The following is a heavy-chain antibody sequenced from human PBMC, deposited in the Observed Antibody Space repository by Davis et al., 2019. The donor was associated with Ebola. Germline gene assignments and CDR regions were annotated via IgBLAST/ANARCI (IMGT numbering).Heavy chain of an antibody. CDR1: GFTFSNAW. J-gene: IGHJ4*02. Sequence: GESLKISCAASGFTFSNAWMNWVRQAPGKGLEWVGRIKSKTDGGTTDYAAPVKGRFTISRDDSKNTLYLQMNSLKTEDTAVYYCTTIGGGYSYGYPDYWGQGTLVTVSS. CDR3: TTIGGGYSYGYPDY. D-gene: IGHD5-18*01. CDR2: IKSKTDGGTT. V-gene: IGHV3-15*07.